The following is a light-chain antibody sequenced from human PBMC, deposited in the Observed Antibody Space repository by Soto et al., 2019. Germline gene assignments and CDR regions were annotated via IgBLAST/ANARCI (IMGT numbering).Light chain of an antibody. J-gene: IGKJ5*01. Sequence: EIVMTQSPATLSVSPGERATLSCRASQSLRSDLAWYQQKPGQAPRLLIYGASTRATDIPARFSGSGSGTEFTLIISSLQSEDFAVYYCQQYDNWPPTFGQGTRLEIK. CDR3: QQYDNWPPT. CDR1: QSLRSD. V-gene: IGKV3-15*01. CDR2: GAS.